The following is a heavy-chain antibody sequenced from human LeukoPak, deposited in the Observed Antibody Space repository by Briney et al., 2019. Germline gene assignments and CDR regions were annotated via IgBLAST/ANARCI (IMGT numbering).Heavy chain of an antibody. D-gene: IGHD3-10*01. V-gene: IGHV4-39*01. J-gene: IGHJ5*02. Sequence: SETLSLTCTVPGGSISSSSYYWGWIRQPPGKGLEWSGSTYYSGSTYYNPSLKSRVTISVDTSKNQFSLKLSSVTAADTAVYYCARHRPFLYYYGSGGFDPWGQGTLVTVSS. CDR1: GGSISSSSYY. CDR2: TYYSGST. CDR3: ARHRPFLYYYGSGGFDP.